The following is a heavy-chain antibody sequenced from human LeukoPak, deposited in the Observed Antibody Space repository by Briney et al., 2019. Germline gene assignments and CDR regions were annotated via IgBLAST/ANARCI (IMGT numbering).Heavy chain of an antibody. Sequence: GGSLRLSCAASGFTFSSYAMSWVRQAPGKGLEWVSAIGGSGGSTYYADSVKGRFTISRDNSKNTLYLQMNSLRAEDTAVYYCAKTGSNRRNYYYYYMDVWGKGTTVTVSS. CDR1: GFTFSSYA. CDR2: IGGSGGST. CDR3: AKTGSNRRNYYYYYMDV. D-gene: IGHD4-11*01. J-gene: IGHJ6*03. V-gene: IGHV3-23*01.